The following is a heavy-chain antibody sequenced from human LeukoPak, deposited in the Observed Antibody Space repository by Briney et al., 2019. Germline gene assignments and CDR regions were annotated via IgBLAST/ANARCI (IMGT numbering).Heavy chain of an antibody. V-gene: IGHV3-7*01. CDR1: GFTFSSYW. CDR2: IKQDGSEK. D-gene: IGHD3-3*01. Sequence: GGSLRLSCAASGFTFSSYWMSWVRQAPGKGLEWVANIKQDGSEKYYVDSVKGRFTISRDNAKNSLYLQMNSLRAEDTAVYYCAKGGMYYDFWSGNDAFDIWGQGTMVTVSS. CDR3: AKGGMYYDFWSGNDAFDI. J-gene: IGHJ3*02.